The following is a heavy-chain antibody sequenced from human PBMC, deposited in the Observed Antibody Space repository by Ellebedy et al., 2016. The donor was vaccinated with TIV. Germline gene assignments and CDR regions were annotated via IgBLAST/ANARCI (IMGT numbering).Heavy chain of an antibody. J-gene: IGHJ6*02. CDR1: GFTFSSYA. CDR3: ARGSGGSRKESGLDV. D-gene: IGHD2-15*01. CDR2: ISDSGGTT. V-gene: IGHV3-23*01. Sequence: GGSLRLSCAASGFTFSSYAMSWVRQAPGKGLEWVSVISDSGGTTYYADSVKGRFTISRDNANNSLSLQMNSLRVEDAGVYYCARGSGGSRKESGLDVWGQGTTVTVSS.